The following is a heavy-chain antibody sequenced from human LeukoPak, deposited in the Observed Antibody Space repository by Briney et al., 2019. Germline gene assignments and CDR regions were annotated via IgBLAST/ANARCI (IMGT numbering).Heavy chain of an antibody. D-gene: IGHD1-26*01. CDR3: ARPTVGATRGLDY. CDR1: GVSISSSSYY. V-gene: IGHV4-39*01. CDR2: IYYSGTT. J-gene: IGHJ4*02. Sequence: SETLSLTCTVSGVSISSSSYYWGWIRQPPGKGLEWIGSIYYSGTTYYNPSLKSRVTISVDTSKSQFSLKLSSVTAADTAIYYCARPTVGATRGLDYWGQGILVTVSS.